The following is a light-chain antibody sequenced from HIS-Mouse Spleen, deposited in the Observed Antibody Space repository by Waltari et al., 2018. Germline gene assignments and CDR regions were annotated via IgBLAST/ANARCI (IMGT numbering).Light chain of an antibody. J-gene: IGLJ2*01. CDR3: SSYTSSSFNVV. V-gene: IGLV2-14*03. Sequence: QSALTQPASVSGSPGQSITISCTGTTSDVGVYNYASWYQQHPGKAPKLMIYDVSNRPSGVSNRFSGSKSGNTASLTISGLQAEDEADYYCSSYTSSSFNVVFSGGTKLTVL. CDR1: TSDVGVYNY. CDR2: DVS.